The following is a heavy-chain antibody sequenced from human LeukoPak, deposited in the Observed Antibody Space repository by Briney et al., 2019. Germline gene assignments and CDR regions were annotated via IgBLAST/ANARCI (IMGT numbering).Heavy chain of an antibody. V-gene: IGHV4-59*01. D-gene: IGHD3-22*01. CDR1: GGSISSYY. Sequence: SETLSLTCTVSGGSISSYYWSWIRQPPGKGLEWIGYIYYSGSTNYNPSLKSRVTISVDTSKNQFSLKLSSVTAADTAVYYCARFGGVYDSSGYFSGWGQGTLVTVSS. CDR3: ARFGGVYDSSGYFSG. J-gene: IGHJ4*02. CDR2: IYYSGST.